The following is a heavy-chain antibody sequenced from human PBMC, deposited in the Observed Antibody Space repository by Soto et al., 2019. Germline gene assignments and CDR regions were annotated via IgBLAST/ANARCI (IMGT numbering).Heavy chain of an antibody. Sequence: SETLSLTCAVYGGSFSGYYWSWIRQPPGKGLEWIGEINHSGSTNYNPSLKSRVTISVDTSKNQFSLKLSSVTAADTAVYYCARGIAGRIGAVAGTRTDYWGQGTLVTVSS. CDR3: ARGIAGRIGAVAGTRTDY. CDR2: INHSGST. J-gene: IGHJ4*02. CDR1: GGSFSGYY. D-gene: IGHD6-19*01. V-gene: IGHV4-34*01.